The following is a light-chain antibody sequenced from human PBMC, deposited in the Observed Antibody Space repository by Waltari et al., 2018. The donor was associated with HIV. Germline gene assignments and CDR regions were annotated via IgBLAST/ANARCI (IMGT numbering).Light chain of an antibody. CDR2: RAS. Sequence: DIQMTRSLPPLWASVGDRATSPCRASQFIDSWLAWYQQRPGRAPKLLIYRASDLGRGVPSRFSGAGSGTDFTLTISGLQPDDFATYFCQEYSTKSRTFGQGTKVEIK. V-gene: IGKV1-5*03. CDR1: QFIDSW. J-gene: IGKJ1*01. CDR3: QEYSTKSRT.